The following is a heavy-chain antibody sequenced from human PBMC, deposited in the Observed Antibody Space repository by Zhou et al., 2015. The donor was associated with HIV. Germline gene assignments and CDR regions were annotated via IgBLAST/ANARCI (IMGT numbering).Heavy chain of an antibody. CDR3: AVVYGSGSYDDTRKHTRPHP. V-gene: IGHV1-69*01. Sequence: QVQLVQSGAEVKKPGSSVKVSCKASGGTFSSYAISWVRQAPGQGLEWMGGIIPIFGTANYAQKFQGRVTITADESTSTAYMELSSLRSEDTAVYYCAVVYGSGSYDDTRKHTRPHPWGQGTLVTVSS. J-gene: IGHJ5*02. CDR2: IIPIFGTA. CDR1: GGTFSSYA. D-gene: IGHD3-10*01.